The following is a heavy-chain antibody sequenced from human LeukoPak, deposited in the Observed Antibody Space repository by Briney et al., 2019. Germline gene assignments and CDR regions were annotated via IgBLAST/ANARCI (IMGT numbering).Heavy chain of an antibody. CDR1: GYTFTGYY. Sequence: ASVKVSCKASGYTFTGYYMHWVRQAPGQGLEWMGGIIPIFGTANYAQKFQGRVTITTDESTSTAYMELSSLRSEDTAVYYCARGGRTAVDAFDIWGQGTMVTVSS. V-gene: IGHV1-69*05. J-gene: IGHJ3*02. CDR3: ARGGRTAVDAFDI. D-gene: IGHD1-1*01. CDR2: IIPIFGTA.